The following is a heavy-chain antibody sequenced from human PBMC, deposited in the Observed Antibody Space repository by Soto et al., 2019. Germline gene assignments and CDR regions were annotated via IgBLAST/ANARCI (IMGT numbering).Heavy chain of an antibody. CDR1: GFTFSSYS. J-gene: IGHJ6*02. V-gene: IGHV3-21*01. CDR3: ARNESSNIYGMDV. CDR2: ISSSSFSI. Sequence: GGSLRLSCGASGFTFSSYSMNWVRQAPGKGLEWVSSISSSSFSINYADSVKGRFSISRDNAQNSLHLQMNNLRAEDTAVYYCARNESSNIYGMDVWGQGTTVTVSS. D-gene: IGHD6-6*01.